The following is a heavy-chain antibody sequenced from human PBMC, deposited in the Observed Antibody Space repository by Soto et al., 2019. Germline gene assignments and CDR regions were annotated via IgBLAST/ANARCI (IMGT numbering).Heavy chain of an antibody. CDR1: GFSFISYA. D-gene: IGHD3-3*01. V-gene: IGHV3-23*01. CDR3: VRWSYLDY. CDR2: ISGSDGKT. Sequence: GSLRLSCAASGFSFISYAMSWVRQAPGKGLEWVSTISGSDGKTFYADSVKGRFSISRDTSKNMLYLQMNNLRGDDTAVYYCVRWSYLDYWGQGTRVTVSS. J-gene: IGHJ4*02.